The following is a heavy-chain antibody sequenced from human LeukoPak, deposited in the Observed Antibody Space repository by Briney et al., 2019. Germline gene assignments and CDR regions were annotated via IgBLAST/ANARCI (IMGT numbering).Heavy chain of an antibody. V-gene: IGHV4-34*01. CDR1: GGSFSGYY. D-gene: IGHD5-18*01. J-gene: IGHJ4*02. CDR3: AREINSYYFDY. Sequence: PSETLSPACAVYGGSFSGYYWSWIRQPPGKGLEWVGEINHSGSTNYNPSLKSRVTISVDTSKNQFSLKLSSVTAADTAVYYCAREINSYYFDYWGQGTLVTVSS. CDR2: INHSGST.